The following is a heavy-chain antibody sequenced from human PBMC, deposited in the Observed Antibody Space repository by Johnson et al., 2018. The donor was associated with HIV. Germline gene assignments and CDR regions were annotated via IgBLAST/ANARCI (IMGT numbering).Heavy chain of an antibody. J-gene: IGHJ3*02. V-gene: IGHV3-33*08. CDR2: ISYNGSNK. Sequence: QVQLVESGGGVVQPGKSLRLSCAASGFTFSSYGMHWVRQAPGKGLEWVAVISYNGSNKYYADSVKGRFTISRDNSKNTLYVQMNTLRAEDTAVYYCARGGVYKQFLAFDAFDIWGQGTMVTVSS. D-gene: IGHD6-13*01. CDR3: ARGGVYKQFLAFDAFDI. CDR1: GFTFSSYG.